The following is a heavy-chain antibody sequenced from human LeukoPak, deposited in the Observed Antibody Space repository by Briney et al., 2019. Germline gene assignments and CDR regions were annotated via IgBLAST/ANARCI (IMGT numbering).Heavy chain of an antibody. CDR3: ARDTLGVVPAAMDY. J-gene: IGHJ4*02. CDR2: INPSGGST. Sequence: ASVKVSCKASGGTFSSYAISWVRQAPGQGLEWMGIINPSGGSTSYAQRFQGRVTMTRDTSTSTVYIDLSSLRSEDTAVYYCARDTLGVVPAAMDYWGQGTLVTVSS. V-gene: IGHV1-46*01. D-gene: IGHD2-2*01. CDR1: GGTFSSYA.